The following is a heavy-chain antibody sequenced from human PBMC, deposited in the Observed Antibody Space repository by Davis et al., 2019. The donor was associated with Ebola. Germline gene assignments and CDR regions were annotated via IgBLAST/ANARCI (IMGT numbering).Heavy chain of an antibody. CDR3: ARVITMVQGVMEGFDY. CDR2: IYHSGST. V-gene: IGHV4-30-2*01. Sequence: PSETLSLTCAVSGGSISSGGYSWSWIRQPPGKGLEWIGYIYHSGSTYYNPSLKSRVTISVDRSKNQFSLKLSSVTAADTAVYYCARVITMVQGVMEGFDYWGQGTLVTVSS. D-gene: IGHD3-10*01. J-gene: IGHJ4*02. CDR1: GGSISSGGYS.